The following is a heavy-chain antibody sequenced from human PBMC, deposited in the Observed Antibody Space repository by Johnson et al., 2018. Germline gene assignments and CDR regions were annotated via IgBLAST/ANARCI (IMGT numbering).Heavy chain of an antibody. J-gene: IGHJ1*01. Sequence: VQLVESGGGVVQPGRSLRVSCTASGFTFSSYAMHWVRQAPGKGLEWVAVISDDGSNKFYAESVKGRFTISRDNSKKRVYLQMHSLKIEDTAVFYCARAQGGDYVAEYFQHWGQGTLVTVSS. V-gene: IGHV3-30-3*01. CDR3: ARAQGGDYVAEYFQH. CDR2: ISDDGSNK. D-gene: IGHD4-17*01. CDR1: GFTFSSYA.